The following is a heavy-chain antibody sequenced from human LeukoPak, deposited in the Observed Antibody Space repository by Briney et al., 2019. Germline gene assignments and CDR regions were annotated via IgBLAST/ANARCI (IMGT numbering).Heavy chain of an antibody. CDR3: ARELPFDY. Sequence: PGESLRLSCAASGFTFSSYSMDWVRQAPGKGLEWVSYISSASNTIYYADSVKGRFTISRDNAENSLYLQMNSLRAEDTAMYYCARELPFDYWGQGTLVTVSS. V-gene: IGHV3-48*01. CDR1: GFTFSSYS. J-gene: IGHJ4*02. CDR2: ISSASNTI.